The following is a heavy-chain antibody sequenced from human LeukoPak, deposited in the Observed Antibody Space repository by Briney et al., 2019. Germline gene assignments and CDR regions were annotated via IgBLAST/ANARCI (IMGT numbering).Heavy chain of an antibody. CDR3: ARNGAAGTPNRFFNWFDP. CDR1: GYRFTTYW. J-gene: IGHJ5*02. V-gene: IGHV5-51*01. D-gene: IGHD6-13*01. CDR2: IYPGNSDT. Sequence: GESLKISCKGSGYRFTTYWIASVRQMPGKGLEWMGRIYPGNSDTRYSPSFQGQVTISADKSIDAAYLQWSSLQASDTAIYYCARNGAAGTPNRFFNWFDPWGQGSLVTVSS.